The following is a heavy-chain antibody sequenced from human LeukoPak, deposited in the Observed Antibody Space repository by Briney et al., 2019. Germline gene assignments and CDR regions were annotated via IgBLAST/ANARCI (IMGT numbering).Heavy chain of an antibody. D-gene: IGHD6-19*01. CDR3: AKERTRVAGGWT. CDR2: ISSSSSNI. Sequence: QPGGSLRLSCAASGFTFSSYSMNWVRQAPGKGLEWVSYISSSSSNIYYADSVKGRCTISRDNAKNTVYLQMNSLRTEDTAVYYCAKERTRVAGGWTWGQGTLVTVSS. CDR1: GFTFSSYS. V-gene: IGHV3-48*01. J-gene: IGHJ5*02.